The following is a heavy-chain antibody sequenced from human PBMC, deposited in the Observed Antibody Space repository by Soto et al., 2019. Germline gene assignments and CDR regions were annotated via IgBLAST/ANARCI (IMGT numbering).Heavy chain of an antibody. J-gene: IGHJ2*01. Sequence: LPETLSLTCAVYGGSFNTFYWSWVRQTPGQGLEWIGEINHSGSTNYGPSLKSRVTISVDTSKSQVSLKLSSVTAAGTAVYYCARGSHGYNSGPHWFFDLWGRGTLVTVSS. V-gene: IGHV4-34*01. D-gene: IGHD5-18*01. CDR2: INHSGST. CDR1: GGSFNTFY. CDR3: ARGSHGYNSGPHWFFDL.